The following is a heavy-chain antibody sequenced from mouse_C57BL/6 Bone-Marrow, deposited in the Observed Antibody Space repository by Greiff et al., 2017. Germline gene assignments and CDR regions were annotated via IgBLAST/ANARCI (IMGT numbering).Heavy chain of an antibody. CDR3: ARGDDGSSYWYFDV. J-gene: IGHJ1*03. CDR1: GYTFTDYY. D-gene: IGHD1-1*01. V-gene: IGHV1-76*01. CDR2: IYPGSGNT. Sequence: QVQLQQSGAELVRPGASVKLSCKASGYTFTDYYIHWVKQRPGQGLEWIARIYPGSGNTDYNEKFKGKATLTAEKSSSPAYMPLSILTSEDSAVYCWARGDDGSSYWYFDVWGTGTTVTVSS.